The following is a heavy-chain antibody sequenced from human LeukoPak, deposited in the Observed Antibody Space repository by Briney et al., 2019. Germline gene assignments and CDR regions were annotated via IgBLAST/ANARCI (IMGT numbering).Heavy chain of an antibody. CDR1: GDSISSEGYS. D-gene: IGHD6-6*01. V-gene: IGHV4-61*08. Sequence: SETLSLTCTVSGDSISSEGYSWSWIRQPPGKGLEWIGYIYYSGSTNYNPSLKSRVTISVDTSKNQFSLKLSSVTAADTAVYYCARDLGVSAAREWNWFDPWGQGTLVTVSS. CDR2: IYYSGST. CDR3: ARDLGVSAAREWNWFDP. J-gene: IGHJ5*02.